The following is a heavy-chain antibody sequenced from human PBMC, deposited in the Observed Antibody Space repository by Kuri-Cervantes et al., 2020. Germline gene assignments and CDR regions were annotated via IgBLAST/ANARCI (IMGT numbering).Heavy chain of an antibody. Sequence: ASVKVSCKASGYTFTSYDINWVRQATGQGLEWMGWMNPNSGNTGYAQKFQGRVTMTEDTSTDTAYMELSSLRSEDTAVYYCATGGYCSGGSCYGNYYYYYGMDVWGQGTTVTVSS. J-gene: IGHJ6*01. V-gene: IGHV1-8*01. D-gene: IGHD2-15*01. CDR1: GYTFTSYD. CDR2: MNPNSGNT. CDR3: ATGGYCSGGSCYGNYYYYYGMDV.